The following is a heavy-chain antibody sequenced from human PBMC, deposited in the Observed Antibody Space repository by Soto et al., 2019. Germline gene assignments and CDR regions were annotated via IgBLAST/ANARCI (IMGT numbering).Heavy chain of an antibody. Sequence: VQLVESGGGVVQPGRSLRLSCAASGFTFSSYAMHWVRQAPGKGLVWVAVISYDGSNKYYADSVKGRFTISRDNPKNTLYLQMNSLRAEDTAVYYCAGGGYCTSTSCYLNWFDPWGQGTLVSVSS. J-gene: IGHJ5*02. V-gene: IGHV3-30-3*01. CDR1: GFTFSSYA. CDR3: AGGGYCTSTSCYLNWFDP. CDR2: ISYDGSNK. D-gene: IGHD2-2*01.